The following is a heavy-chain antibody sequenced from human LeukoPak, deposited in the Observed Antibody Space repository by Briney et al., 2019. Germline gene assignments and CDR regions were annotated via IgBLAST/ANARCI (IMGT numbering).Heavy chain of an antibody. J-gene: IGHJ4*02. CDR1: GGSISRYY. D-gene: IGHD3-10*01. Sequence: PSETLSLTCTVSGGSISRYYWSWIRQPPGKGLEWIGNIYYSGSTNYNPSLKSRVTISVDTSKNQFSLKLSSVTAADTAVYYCARIYGSGFQYYFDYWGQGTLDTVSS. CDR2: IYYSGST. CDR3: ARIYGSGFQYYFDY. V-gene: IGHV4-59*01.